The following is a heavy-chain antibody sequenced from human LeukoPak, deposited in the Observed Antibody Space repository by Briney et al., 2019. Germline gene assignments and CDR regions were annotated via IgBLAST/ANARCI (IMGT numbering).Heavy chain of an antibody. CDR3: ARVELRFLEWLFGY. D-gene: IGHD3-3*01. CDR2: INPNSGGT. CDR1: GYTFTGYY. Sequence: ASVKVSCKASGYTFTGYYMHWVRRAPGQGLEWMGRINPNSGGTNYAQKFQGRVTMTRDTSISTAYMELSRLRSDDTAVYYCARVELRFLEWLFGYWGQGTLVTVSS. J-gene: IGHJ4*02. V-gene: IGHV1-2*06.